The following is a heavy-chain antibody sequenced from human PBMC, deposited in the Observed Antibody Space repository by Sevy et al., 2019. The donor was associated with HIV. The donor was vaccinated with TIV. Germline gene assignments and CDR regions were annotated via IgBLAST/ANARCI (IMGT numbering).Heavy chain of an antibody. CDR3: ARSQITTSLSDAFDI. V-gene: IGHV3-11*01. D-gene: IGHD3-16*01. J-gene: IGHJ3*02. CDR2: ITSNSGTI. Sequence: GGSLRLSCAASGFTLSDFYMGWVRQAPGKGLEWVSYITSNSGTIYYADSVKGRFAISRDNAKNSRFLQMNSLRAEDTAVYYCARSQITTSLSDAFDIWGQGTMVTVSS. CDR1: GFTLSDFY.